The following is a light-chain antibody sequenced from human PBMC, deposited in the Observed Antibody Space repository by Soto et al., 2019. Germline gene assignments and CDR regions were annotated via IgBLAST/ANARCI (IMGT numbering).Light chain of an antibody. V-gene: IGKV1-5*03. CDR3: QQCNDYPWT. J-gene: IGKJ1*01. CDR1: QSISSW. Sequence: DIQMTQSPSTLSASVGDRVIITCRASQSISSWLAWYQQKPGKAPKLLIYKASSLESGVPSRFSGSESGTEFTLTISSLQPDDFATYYCQQCNDYPWTFGQGTKVEIK. CDR2: KAS.